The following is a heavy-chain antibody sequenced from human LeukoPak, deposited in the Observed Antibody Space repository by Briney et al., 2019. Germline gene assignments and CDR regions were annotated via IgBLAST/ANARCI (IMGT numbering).Heavy chain of an antibody. J-gene: IGHJ5*02. CDR2: MNEYGSEI. CDR3: ARGATTTRFGRFDP. D-gene: IGHD3-9*01. Sequence: GGSLRLSCSVSGFIFRDFSMSWVRQAPGKGLEWVAKMNEYGSEIFYVDSVKGRFTISRDNGKNSLFLQMNSLRADDTAVYYCARGATTTRFGRFDPWGQGTLVTVSS. CDR1: GFIFRDFS. V-gene: IGHV3-7*01.